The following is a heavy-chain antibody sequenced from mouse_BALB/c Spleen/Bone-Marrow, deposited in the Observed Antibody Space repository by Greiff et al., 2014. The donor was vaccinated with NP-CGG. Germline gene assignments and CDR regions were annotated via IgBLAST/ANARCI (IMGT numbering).Heavy chain of an antibody. CDR3: NEGYGNYGY. CDR2: IDPENGDT. CDR1: GFNFKDYY. V-gene: IGHV14-4*02. J-gene: IGHJ2*01. Sequence: EVQLQQSGAELVRSGASVKLSCTASGFNFKDYYMHWVKQRPEQGLEWIGWIDPENGDTEYAPKFQGKATMTADTSSNTAYLQLSSLTSEDTAVYYCNEGYGNYGYWGQGTTLTVSS. D-gene: IGHD2-10*02.